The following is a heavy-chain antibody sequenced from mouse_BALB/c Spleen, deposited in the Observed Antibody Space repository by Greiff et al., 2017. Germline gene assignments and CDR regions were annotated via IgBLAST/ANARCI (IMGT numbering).Heavy chain of an antibody. V-gene: IGHV5-17*02. CDR3: ARLPFFAY. Sequence: EVMLVESGGGLVQPGGSRKLSCAASGFTFSSFGMHWVRQAPEKGLEWVAYISSGSSTIYYADTVKGRFTISRDNPKNTLFLQMTSLRSEDTAMYYCARLPFFAYWGQGTLVTVSA. CDR2: ISSGSSTI. CDR1: GFTFSSFG. J-gene: IGHJ3*01.